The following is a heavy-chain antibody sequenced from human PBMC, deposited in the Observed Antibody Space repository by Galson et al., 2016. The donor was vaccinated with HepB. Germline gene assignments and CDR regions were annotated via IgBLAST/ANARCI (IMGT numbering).Heavy chain of an antibody. CDR3: ARDTVVEFDFYYGMDV. D-gene: IGHD2-15*01. CDR2: ISADNGNT. Sequence: SVKVSCKASGNTFTSYGFSWVRQAPGQGLEWMGWISADNGNTDFAQKFQGRVTMTTDASTSTVYMELRSLRSDDTAVYYCARDTVVEFDFYYGMDVWGQGTTVTVSS. J-gene: IGHJ6*02. V-gene: IGHV1-18*01. CDR1: GNTFTSYG.